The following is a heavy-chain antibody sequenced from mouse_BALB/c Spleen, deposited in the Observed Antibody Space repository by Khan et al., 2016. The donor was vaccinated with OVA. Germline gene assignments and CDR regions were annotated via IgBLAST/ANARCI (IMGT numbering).Heavy chain of an antibody. Sequence: EVQLQESRPGLVKPSQSLSLTCPVTGYSITSDYAWNWIRQFPGNKLEWMGYISYSGRTSYNPSLKSRISAPRDTSKNQFFLQLNSVTTEDTATYYCAMGRTYWGQGTLVTVSA. J-gene: IGHJ3*01. D-gene: IGHD4-1*01. CDR3: AMGRTY. CDR1: GYSITSDYA. CDR2: ISYSGRT. V-gene: IGHV3-2*02.